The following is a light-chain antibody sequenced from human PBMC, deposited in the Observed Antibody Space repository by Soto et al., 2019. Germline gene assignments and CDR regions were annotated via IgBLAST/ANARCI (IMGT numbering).Light chain of an antibody. CDR3: QQYNNWPLWT. V-gene: IGKV3-15*01. J-gene: IGKJ1*01. CDR2: GAS. CDR1: QGVSRK. Sequence: DIVMTQSPATLSVAPGERATFSCRASQGVSRKLAWYQHKPGQAPRLLISGASTGATGIPARFSGSGSGTEFTLTISSLQSEDFAVYYCQQYNNWPLWTFGQGTKVDIK.